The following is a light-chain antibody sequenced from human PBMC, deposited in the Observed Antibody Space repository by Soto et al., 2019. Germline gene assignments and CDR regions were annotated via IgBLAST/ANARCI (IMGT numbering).Light chain of an antibody. CDR3: QQYNNWPAIT. Sequence: EIVMTQYPATLSVSPGERATLSCRASQSVRSNLAWYQQKPGQAPRLLIYGAYTRATDIPARFSGTGSGTEFTLTISSLQSEDFAIYYCQQYNNWPAITFGQGTRLRL. J-gene: IGKJ5*01. CDR2: GAY. CDR1: QSVRSN. V-gene: IGKV3-15*01.